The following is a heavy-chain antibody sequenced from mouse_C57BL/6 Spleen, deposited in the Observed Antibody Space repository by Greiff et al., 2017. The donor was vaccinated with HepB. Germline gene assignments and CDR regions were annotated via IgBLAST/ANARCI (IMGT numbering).Heavy chain of an antibody. J-gene: IGHJ2*01. Sequence: EVKLMESGPGLVKPSQSLSLTCSVTGYSITSGYYWNWIRQFPGNKLEWMGYISYDGSNNYNPSLKNRISITRDTSKNQFFLKLNSVTTEDTATYYCARALSVVAFDYWGQGTTLTVSS. CDR2: ISYDGSN. CDR1: GYSITSGYY. D-gene: IGHD1-1*01. CDR3: ARALSVVAFDY. V-gene: IGHV3-6*01.